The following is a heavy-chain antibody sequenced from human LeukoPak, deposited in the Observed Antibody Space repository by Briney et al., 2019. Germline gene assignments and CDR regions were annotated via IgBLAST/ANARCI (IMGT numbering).Heavy chain of an antibody. Sequence: GASVKVSCKASGYIFTSYYMHWVRQAPGQGLEWMGITNPSGGSTSYAQKFQGRVTMTRDTSTSTAYMELRSLRSDDTAVYYCARDGRRELPESYYYYYGMDVWGQGTTVTVSS. CDR2: TNPSGGST. D-gene: IGHD1-26*01. CDR3: ARDGRRELPESYYYYYGMDV. J-gene: IGHJ6*02. V-gene: IGHV1-46*01. CDR1: GYIFTSYY.